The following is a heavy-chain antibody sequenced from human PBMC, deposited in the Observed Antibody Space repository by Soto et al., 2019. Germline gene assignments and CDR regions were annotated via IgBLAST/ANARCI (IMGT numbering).Heavy chain of an antibody. V-gene: IGHV1-3*01. D-gene: IGHD3-3*01. CDR2: INAGNGNT. CDR3: ARVGPEYDFWSGYYREYYMDV. CDR1: GYTFTSYA. Sequence: ASVKVSCKASGYTFTSYAMHWVRQAPGQRLEWIGWINAGNGNTKYSQKFQGRVTITRDTSASTAYMELSSLRSEDTAVYYFARVGPEYDFWSGYYREYYMDVWGKGTTVTVSS. J-gene: IGHJ6*03.